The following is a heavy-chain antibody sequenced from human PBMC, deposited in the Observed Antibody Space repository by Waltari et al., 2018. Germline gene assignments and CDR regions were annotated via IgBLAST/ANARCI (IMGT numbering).Heavy chain of an antibody. CDR3: ARLRYSSGWYWGYFDL. D-gene: IGHD6-19*01. CDR1: GYSFTTYW. Sequence: EVQLVQSGAEVKKPGESLKISCKGSGYSFTTYWIGWVRQLPGNVLEGMVYSVPDAADTRYSPSFQGQVTISADKSISTAYLQWISLKASDSAIYYCARLRYSSGWYWGYFDLWGRGTLVTVSS. J-gene: IGHJ2*01. CDR2: SVPDAADT. V-gene: IGHV5-51*01.